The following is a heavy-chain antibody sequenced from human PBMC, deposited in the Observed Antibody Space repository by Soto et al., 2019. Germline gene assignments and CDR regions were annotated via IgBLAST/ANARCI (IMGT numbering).Heavy chain of an antibody. D-gene: IGHD3-10*01. CDR1: GYMFNTYG. J-gene: IGHJ4*02. CDR2: ISVYNGNI. Sequence: QVQLLQSGAEVKKPGASVKVSCKASGYMFNTYGITWVRQAPGQGLEGRGWISVYNGNIDYAQKFEGRVTMTIDTSTSTAYMELKSLTSDDTAVYYCARTYGSGDYFLPFEYWGQGTPVSVSS. V-gene: IGHV1-18*01. CDR3: ARTYGSGDYFLPFEY.